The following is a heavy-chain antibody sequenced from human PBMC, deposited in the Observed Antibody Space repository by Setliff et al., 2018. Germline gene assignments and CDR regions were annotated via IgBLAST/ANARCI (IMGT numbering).Heavy chain of an antibody. V-gene: IGHV1-46*01. D-gene: IGHD2-21*02. J-gene: IGHJ4*02. Sequence: ASVKVSCKASGYTLTKYYMHWVRQAPGQGLEWMGIINPTGGLTGYAQKFQGRVTVTTDTSTNTVYMELRSLRSDDTALYYCARVRPCGADCSTGVGGPFDFDFWGQGTLVTVSS. CDR1: GYTLTKYY. CDR3: ARVRPCGADCSTGVGGPFDFDF. CDR2: INPTGGLT.